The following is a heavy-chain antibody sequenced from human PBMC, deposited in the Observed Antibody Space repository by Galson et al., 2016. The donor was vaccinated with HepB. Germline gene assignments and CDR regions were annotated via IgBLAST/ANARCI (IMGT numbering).Heavy chain of an antibody. D-gene: IGHD4-11*01. CDR3: AREVNSDHYCIDY. CDR1: AFSFSDYS. J-gene: IGHJ4*02. V-gene: IGHV3-48*02. CDR2: IMDNSGAI. Sequence: SLRLSCAASAFSFSDYSMHWVRQAPGKGLEWVSYIMDNSGAIYYADSVKGRFTVSRDNAKNSMYLQMNSLRDEDTAVYYCAREVNSDHYCIDYWGQGTLVTVSS.